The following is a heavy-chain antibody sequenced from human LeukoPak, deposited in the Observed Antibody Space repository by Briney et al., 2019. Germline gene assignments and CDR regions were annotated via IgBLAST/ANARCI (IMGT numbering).Heavy chain of an antibody. CDR1: GFTFSNYA. CDR3: ARDPNGDYVGAFDM. V-gene: IGHV3-23*01. D-gene: IGHD4-17*01. CDR2: IRGSGIST. Sequence: TGGSLRLSCVASGFTFSNYAMMWVRQAAGKGPEWVSAIRGSGISTEYADSVKDRFTISRDNSKNTLYLQMNSLRAEDTAVYYCARDPNGDYVGAFDMWSQGTVVTVSS. J-gene: IGHJ3*02.